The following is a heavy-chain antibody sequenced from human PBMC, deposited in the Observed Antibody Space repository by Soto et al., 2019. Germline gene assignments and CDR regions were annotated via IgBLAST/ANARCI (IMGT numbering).Heavy chain of an antibody. V-gene: IGHV3-7*04. CDR1: GFTFSRHW. CDR3: ARGPDYGSWVDYFDP. CDR2: IKKDGSEE. J-gene: IGHJ5*02. Sequence: EGSLRLSCAGSGFTFSRHWMTWVRHAPGKGLEWVANIKKDGSEEYYVDSVKGRFTISRDNAKSSLFLQMNSLRAEDTAVYYCARGPDYGSWVDYFDPWGQGTLVTVSS. D-gene: IGHD4-17*01.